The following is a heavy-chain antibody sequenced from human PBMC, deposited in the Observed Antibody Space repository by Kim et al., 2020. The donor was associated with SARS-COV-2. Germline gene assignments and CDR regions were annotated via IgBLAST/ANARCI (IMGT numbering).Heavy chain of an antibody. Sequence: GGSLRLSCVASGFTLSTYWMTWVRQAPGKGLEWVAHINQDGTEKDCVDSVKGRFTISRDNARNSLYLQINSLRAEDSAVYYCATIPDSHHSNWRFYPWGQGTRDTVSS. CDR1: GFTLSTYW. D-gene: IGHD4-4*01. V-gene: IGHV3-7*01. CDR3: ATIPDSHHSNWRFYP. CDR2: INQDGTEK. J-gene: IGHJ5*02.